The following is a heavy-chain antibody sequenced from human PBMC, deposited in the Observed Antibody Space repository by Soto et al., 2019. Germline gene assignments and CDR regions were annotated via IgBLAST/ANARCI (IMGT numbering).Heavy chain of an antibody. Sequence: QVQLQESGPGLVKPSETLSLTCTVSSDSISSYYWSWIRQPAGNGLEWIGRIYISGRTNYNPSLKSRVTMSVDTSKNQFSLNLSSVTAADTAVYYCVRWESGWYDYWGQGTLVTVSS. CDR1: SDSISSYY. J-gene: IGHJ4*02. CDR2: IYISGRT. V-gene: IGHV4-4*07. CDR3: VRWESGWYDY. D-gene: IGHD6-19*01.